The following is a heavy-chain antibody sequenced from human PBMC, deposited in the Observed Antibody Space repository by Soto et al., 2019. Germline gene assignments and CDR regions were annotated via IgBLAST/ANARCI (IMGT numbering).Heavy chain of an antibody. CDR3: ARTPPLGYFDY. CDR2: IYYSGST. J-gene: IGHJ4*02. Sequence: SETLSLTCTVSGGSISSGDYCWSWIRQPPGKGLEWIGYIYYSGSTYYNPSLKSRVTISVDTSKNQFSLKLSSVTAADTAVYYCARTPPLGYFDYWGQGTLVTVS. V-gene: IGHV4-30-4*01. CDR1: GGSISSGDYC.